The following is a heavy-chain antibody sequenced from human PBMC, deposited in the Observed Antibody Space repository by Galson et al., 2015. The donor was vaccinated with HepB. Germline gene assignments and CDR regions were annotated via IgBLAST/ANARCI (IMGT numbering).Heavy chain of an antibody. V-gene: IGHV3-48*02. Sequence: SLGLSCAASGVTIHSYSMNWVRKAPGKGLEWLGYFSAGSTTIYFAASVKGRFTISRDNAEKFLYLHMNSLRDEDTAVNYCARNPASYDYYNMDVWGHGTTVTVSS. CDR2: FSAGSTTI. CDR1: GVTIHSYS. CDR3: ARNPASYDYYNMDV. J-gene: IGHJ6*02.